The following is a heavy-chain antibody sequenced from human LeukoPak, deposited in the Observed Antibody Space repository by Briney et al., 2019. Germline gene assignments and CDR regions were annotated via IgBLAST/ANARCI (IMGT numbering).Heavy chain of an antibody. CDR1: GYTFTSYA. J-gene: IGHJ4*02. V-gene: IGHV7-4-1*02. CDR3: ARGTSGYSYGPVNY. CDR2: VNTNTGNP. D-gene: IGHD5-18*01. Sequence: ASVKVSCKASGYTFTSYAMNWVRQAPGQGLEWMGWVNTNTGNPTYAQGFTGRFVFSLDTPVSTAYLQISSLKAEDTAVYYCARGTSGYSYGPVNYWGQGTLVTVSS.